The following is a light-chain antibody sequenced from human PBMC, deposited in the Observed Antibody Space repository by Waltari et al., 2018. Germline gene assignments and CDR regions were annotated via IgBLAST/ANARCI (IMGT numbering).Light chain of an antibody. Sequence: LVLTQSPSASASLGASVKLTCTLSSGHSTNVLAWLQQRPEKGPRYLMKVNSDGSHSKGDEIPDRFSGSSSGAERYLTISNLQSEDEADYFCQTGGHGTWVFGGGTTLTVL. CDR3: QTGGHGTWV. CDR2: VNSDGSH. J-gene: IGLJ3*02. CDR1: SGHSTNV. V-gene: IGLV4-69*01.